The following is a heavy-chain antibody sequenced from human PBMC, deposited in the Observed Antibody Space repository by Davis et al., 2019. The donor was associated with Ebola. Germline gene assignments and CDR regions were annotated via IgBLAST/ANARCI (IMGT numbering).Heavy chain of an antibody. CDR3: ARFIIPDAFDI. Sequence: PSETLSLTCTVSGGSISSYYWSWIRQPPGKGLEWIGYIYYSGSTNYNPSLKSRVTISVDTSKNQFSLKLSSVTAADTAVYYCARFIIPDAFDIWGQGTMVTVSS. J-gene: IGHJ3*02. D-gene: IGHD3-10*01. V-gene: IGHV4-59*01. CDR1: GGSISSYY. CDR2: IYYSGST.